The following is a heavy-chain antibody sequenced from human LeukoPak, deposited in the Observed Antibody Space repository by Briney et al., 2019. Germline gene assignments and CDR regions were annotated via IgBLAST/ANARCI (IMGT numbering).Heavy chain of an antibody. D-gene: IGHD3-22*01. CDR1: GFTFSDYW. CDR2: INQDGSEK. V-gene: IGHV3-7*01. J-gene: IGHJ5*02. Sequence: GGSLRLSCAASGFTFSDYWISWVRQAPGKGQEWVANINQDGSEKHYVDSLRGRFTISRDNAKNSLYLQMNSLRAEDTAVYFCARDLYYFDRSGYYASDLWGQGTLVTVSS. CDR3: ARDLYYFDRSGYYASDL.